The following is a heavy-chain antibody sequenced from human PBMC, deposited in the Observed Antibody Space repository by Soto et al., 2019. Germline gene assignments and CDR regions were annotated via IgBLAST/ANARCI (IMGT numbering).Heavy chain of an antibody. CDR2: TYYRSKWYN. D-gene: IGHD2-21*02. CDR1: GDSVSSNSAA. Sequence: SQTLSLTCAISGDSVSSNSAAWNWIRQSPLRGLEWLGRTYYRSKWYNDYAVSVKSRITINPDTSKNQFSLQLNSVTPEDTAVYYCARSLLAYCGGDFYSDFDYWGQGTLVTVSS. J-gene: IGHJ4*02. V-gene: IGHV6-1*01. CDR3: ARSLLAYCGGDFYSDFDY.